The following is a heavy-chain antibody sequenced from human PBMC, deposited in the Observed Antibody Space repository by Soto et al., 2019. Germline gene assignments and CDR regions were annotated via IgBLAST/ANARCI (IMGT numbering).Heavy chain of an antibody. Sequence: QVHLQQWGAGLLKPSETLSLTCAVYGGSVNGYYWNWIRQPPGKGLEWIGEINHTGGTHYNPSLNRRNTMSGETSKNHCSLGLGSVTEADTAICSRATRITVFGVLIPPFDPWGQGTQVTVSS. CDR1: GGSVNGYY. CDR2: INHTGGT. J-gene: IGHJ5*02. D-gene: IGHD3-3*01. CDR3: ATRITVFGVLIPPFDP. V-gene: IGHV4-34*02.